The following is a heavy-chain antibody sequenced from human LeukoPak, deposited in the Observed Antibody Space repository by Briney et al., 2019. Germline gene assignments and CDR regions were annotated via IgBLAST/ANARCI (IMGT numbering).Heavy chain of an antibody. CDR2: IGSAI. Sequence: GGSLRLSCAASGFTVSSNEMSWVRQAPGKGLEWISYIGSAIYYADSVKGRFTISRDNAKNSLYLQMNSLRAEDTAVYYCAELGITMIGGVWGKGTTVTISS. D-gene: IGHD3-10*02. CDR3: AELGITMIGGV. V-gene: IGHV3-48*03. J-gene: IGHJ6*04. CDR1: GFTVSSNE.